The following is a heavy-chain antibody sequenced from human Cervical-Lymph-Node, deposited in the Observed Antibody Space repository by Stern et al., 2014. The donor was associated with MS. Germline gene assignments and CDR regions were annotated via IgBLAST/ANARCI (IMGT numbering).Heavy chain of an antibody. Sequence: EVQLVQSGAEVKKPGESLKISCRPSGYTFSNFWIGWVRPMPGKGLEWMGVIYPADSDTTYSPSFQGQVTISADESISTAYLQWRSLKASDTAMYYCVRRRDSAGYDTFDLWGQGTMLIVSS. J-gene: IGHJ3*01. CDR3: VRRRDSAGYDTFDL. CDR2: IYPADSDT. CDR1: GYTFSNFW. V-gene: IGHV5-51*01. D-gene: IGHD3-22*01.